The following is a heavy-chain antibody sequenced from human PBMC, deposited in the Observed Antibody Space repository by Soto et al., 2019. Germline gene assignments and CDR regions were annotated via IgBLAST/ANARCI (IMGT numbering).Heavy chain of an antibody. CDR2: IYPGDSDT. CDR1: GYSFTSYW. Sequence: AGESLKISCKGSGYSFTSYWIGWVRQMPGKGLEWMGIIYPGDSDTRYSPSFQGQVTISADKSISTAYLQWSSLKASDTAMYYCARSYRPHYSNYVVYYYYGMDVWGQGTTVTSP. V-gene: IGHV5-51*01. J-gene: IGHJ6*02. D-gene: IGHD4-4*01. CDR3: ARSYRPHYSNYVVYYYYGMDV.